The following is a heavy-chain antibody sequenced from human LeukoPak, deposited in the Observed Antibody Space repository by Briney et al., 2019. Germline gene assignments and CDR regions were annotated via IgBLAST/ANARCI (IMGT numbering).Heavy chain of an antibody. CDR2: IWSDGTNQ. CDR3: AKDAQRGFDYSNSLQY. CDR1: GFTFSHYA. D-gene: IGHD4-11*01. V-gene: IGHV3-33*06. J-gene: IGHJ4*02. Sequence: GGSLRLFCAASGFTFSHYAMHWVRQAPGKGLEWVAVIWSDGTNQYYADSVKGRFTIYRDDFQKRVFLQMNSLRVEDTALYYCAKDAQRGFDYSNSLQYWGQGALVTVSS.